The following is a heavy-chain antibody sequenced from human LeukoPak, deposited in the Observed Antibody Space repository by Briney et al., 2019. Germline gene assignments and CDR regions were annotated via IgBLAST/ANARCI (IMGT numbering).Heavy chain of an antibody. D-gene: IGHD2-21*01. CDR3: ARVWQDNSGVDY. CDR2: ISSSSSYI. J-gene: IGHJ4*02. V-gene: IGHV3-21*01. Sequence: KPGGSLRHSCAASGFTFSSYSMNWVRQAPGKGLEWVSSISSSSSYIYYADSVRGRFAISRDNAKNSLYLQMNSLRDEDTAVYYCARVWQDNSGVDYWGQGTLVTVSS. CDR1: GFTFSSYS.